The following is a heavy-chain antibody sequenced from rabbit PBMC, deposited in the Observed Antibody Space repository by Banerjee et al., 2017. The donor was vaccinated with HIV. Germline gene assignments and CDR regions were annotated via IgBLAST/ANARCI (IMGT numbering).Heavy chain of an antibody. CDR3: ARTKVGGWGGGRTRWDL. J-gene: IGHJ3*01. V-gene: IGHV1S7*01. CDR1: GFDFSSYY. CDR2: IDPVFGST. D-gene: IGHD4-1*01. Sequence: QLKESGGGLVQPGGSLKLSCKASGFDFSSYYMSWVRQAPGKGLEWIGYIDPVFGSTYYASWVNGRFTISLDNAQNTVFLRMTSLTAADTATYFCARTKVGGWGGGRTRWDLWGPGTLVTVS.